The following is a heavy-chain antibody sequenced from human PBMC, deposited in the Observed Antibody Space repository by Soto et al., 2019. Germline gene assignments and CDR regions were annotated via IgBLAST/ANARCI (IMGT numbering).Heavy chain of an antibody. J-gene: IGHJ3*02. CDR1: GYTFTSYG. D-gene: IGHD4-17*01. V-gene: IGHV1-18*01. Sequence: ASVKVSCKASGYTFTSYGISWVRQAPGQGLEWMGWISAYNGNTNYAQKLQGRVTMTTDTSTSTAYMELRSLRSDDTAVYYCARVGFFYGDYGHRRGGAFDIWGQGTMVTVSS. CDR2: ISAYNGNT. CDR3: ARVGFFYGDYGHRRGGAFDI.